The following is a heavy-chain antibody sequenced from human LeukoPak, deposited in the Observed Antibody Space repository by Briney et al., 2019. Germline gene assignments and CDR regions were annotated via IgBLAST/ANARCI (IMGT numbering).Heavy chain of an antibody. V-gene: IGHV1-8*01. D-gene: IGHD1-26*01. CDR3: ARGAWANSGSYYRVVSFDY. CDR2: MNPNSGNT. J-gene: IGHJ4*02. CDR1: GYTFTSYD. Sequence: GASVKVSCKPSGYTFTSYDINWVRQATGQGLEWMGWMNPNSGNTGYAQKFQGRVTMTRNTSISTAYMELSSLRSEDTAVYYCARGAWANSGSYYRVVSFDYWGQGTLVTVSS.